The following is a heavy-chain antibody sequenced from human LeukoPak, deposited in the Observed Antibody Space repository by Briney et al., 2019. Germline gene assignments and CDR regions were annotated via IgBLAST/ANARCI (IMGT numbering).Heavy chain of an antibody. CDR2: INPNSGGT. CDR1: GYTFTGYY. V-gene: IGHV1-2*04. J-gene: IGHJ4*02. Sequence: GASVKVSCKASGYTFTGYYMHWVRQAPRQGLEWMGWINPNSGGTNYAQKFQGWVTMTRDTSISTAYMELSRLRSDDTAVYYCASSLGATALFDYWGQGTLVTVSS. D-gene: IGHD1-26*01. CDR3: ASSLGATALFDY.